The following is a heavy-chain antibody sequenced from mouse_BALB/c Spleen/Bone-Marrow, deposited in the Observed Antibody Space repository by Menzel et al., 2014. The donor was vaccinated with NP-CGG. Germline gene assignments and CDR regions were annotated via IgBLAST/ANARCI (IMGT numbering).Heavy chain of an antibody. J-gene: IGHJ4*01. CDR1: GYTFTTYT. D-gene: IGHD2-2*01. V-gene: IGHV1-4*01. CDR2: INPSSGYT. CDR3: AKRDIYYGYDGNAMDY. Sequence: QVQLKQSGAELARPGASVKMSCKASGYTFTTYTMHWVKQRPGQGLEWIGYINPSSGYTNYNQKFRDKATLTADKSSSTAYMQLSCLASEDSAVYFCAKRDIYYGYDGNAMDYWGQGTSVTVSS.